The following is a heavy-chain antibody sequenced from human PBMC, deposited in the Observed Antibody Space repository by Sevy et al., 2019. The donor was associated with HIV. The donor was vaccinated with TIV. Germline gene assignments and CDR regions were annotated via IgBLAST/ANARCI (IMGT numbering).Heavy chain of an antibody. V-gene: IGHV4-61*02. CDR1: GGSISSGSYY. D-gene: IGHD2-21*01. J-gene: IGHJ6*02. CDR2: IYTSGST. Sequence: SETLSLTCTVSGGSISSGSYYWSWIRQPAGKGLEWIGRIYTSGSTNYNPSLKSRVTMSVDTSKNQFSRKLSSVTAADTAVYYCARGSIYLYYYYGMDVWGQGTTVTVSS. CDR3: ARGSIYLYYYYGMDV.